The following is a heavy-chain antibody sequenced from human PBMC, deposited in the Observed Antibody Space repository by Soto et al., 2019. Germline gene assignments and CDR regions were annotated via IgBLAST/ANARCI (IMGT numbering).Heavy chain of an antibody. D-gene: IGHD5-18*01. CDR2: ISYDGSNK. CDR1: GFTFSSYA. V-gene: IGHV3-30-3*01. J-gene: IGHJ4*02. Sequence: GGSLRLSCAASGFTFSSYAMHWVRQAPGKGLEWVAVISYDGSNKYYADSVKGRFTISRDNSKNTLYLQMNSLRAEDTAVYYCARESTAMGVDYWGQGTLVTFSS. CDR3: ARESTAMGVDY.